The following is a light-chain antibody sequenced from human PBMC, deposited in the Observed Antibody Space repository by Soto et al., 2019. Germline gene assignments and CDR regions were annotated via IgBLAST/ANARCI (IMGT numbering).Light chain of an antibody. V-gene: IGKV1-5*03. J-gene: IGKJ1*01. CDR3: QHYGSYSEA. Sequence: DIQMTQSPSTRAGSAGDRVTSPCRASQNISSWLAWYQQKPGKAPKLLIYRASTRESGIPSRFSGSGSGTEFTLTISSLQPDDFATYYCQHYGSYSEAFGQGTKVDNK. CDR2: RAS. CDR1: QNISSW.